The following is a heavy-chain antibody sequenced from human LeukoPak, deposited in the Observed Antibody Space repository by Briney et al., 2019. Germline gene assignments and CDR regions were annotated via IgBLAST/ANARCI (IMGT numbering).Heavy chain of an antibody. D-gene: IGHD3-9*01. CDR3: ARVPLRYFDWSPPVDY. Sequence: PSETLSLTCTVSGGSISSSSYHWGWIRQPPGKGLEWIGSIYYSGSTYYNPSLKSRVTISVDTSKNQFSLKLSSVTAADTAVYYCARVPLRYFDWSPPVDYWGQGTLVTVSS. CDR2: IYYSGST. V-gene: IGHV4-39*01. CDR1: GGSISSSSYH. J-gene: IGHJ4*02.